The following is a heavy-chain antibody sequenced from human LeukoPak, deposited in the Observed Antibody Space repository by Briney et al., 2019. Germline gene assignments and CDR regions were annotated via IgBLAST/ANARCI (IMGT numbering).Heavy chain of an antibody. V-gene: IGHV3-53*05. CDR3: ARNLPHTIFGVVTSLYYNGMDV. CDR1: GFMVSSNY. D-gene: IGHD3-3*01. Sequence: GGSLRLSCAASGFMVSSNYMSWVRQAPGKGLEWVSVMYSDGSTYYADSVKGRFTISRDNSKNTLYLRMNSLRAEDTAVYYCARNLPHTIFGVVTSLYYNGMDVWGQGTTVTVSS. CDR2: MYSDGST. J-gene: IGHJ6*02.